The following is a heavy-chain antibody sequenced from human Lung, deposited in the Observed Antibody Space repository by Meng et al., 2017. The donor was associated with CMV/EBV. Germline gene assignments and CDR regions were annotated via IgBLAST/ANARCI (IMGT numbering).Heavy chain of an antibody. CDR1: GGSISSSNW. J-gene: IGHJ4*02. V-gene: IGHV4-4*02. Sequence: QLREAGPGLVKPSGTLSLTCAVSGGSISSSNWCSWVRQPPGKGLEWIGEIYHSGSTNYNPSLKSRVTISVDKSKNQFSLKLSSVTAADTAVYYCASFPPPGKQWLVTDYWGQGTLVTVSS. CDR3: ASFPPPGKQWLVTDY. CDR2: IYHSGST. D-gene: IGHD6-19*01.